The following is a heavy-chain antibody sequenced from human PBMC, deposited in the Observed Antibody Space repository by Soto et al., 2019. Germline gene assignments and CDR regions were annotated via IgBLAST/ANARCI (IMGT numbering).Heavy chain of an antibody. CDR3: ARGGGDYLYFDY. J-gene: IGHJ4*02. CDR1: GGSISSGGYY. D-gene: IGHD4-17*01. V-gene: IGHV4-31*03. Sequence: SETLSLTCTVSGGSISSGGYYWSWIRQHPGKGLEWIGYIYYSGSTYYNQSLKSRVTISVDTSKNQFSLKLSSVTAADTAVYYCARGGGDYLYFDYWGQGTLVTVSS. CDR2: IYYSGST.